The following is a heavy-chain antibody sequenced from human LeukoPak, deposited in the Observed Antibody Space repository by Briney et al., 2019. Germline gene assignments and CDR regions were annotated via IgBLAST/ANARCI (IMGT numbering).Heavy chain of an antibody. D-gene: IGHD3-10*02. J-gene: IGHJ6*04. Sequence: GGSLRLSCVASGFTFSSYEMNWVRQAPGKGLEWVANIKQDGSEKYYVDSVKGRFTISRDNAKNSLYLQMNSLRAEDTAVYYCAELGITMIGGVWGKGTTVTISS. V-gene: IGHV3-7*01. CDR1: GFTFSSYE. CDR2: IKQDGSEK. CDR3: AELGITMIGGV.